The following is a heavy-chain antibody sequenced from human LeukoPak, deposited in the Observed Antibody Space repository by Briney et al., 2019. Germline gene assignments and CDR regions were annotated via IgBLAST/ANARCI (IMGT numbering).Heavy chain of an antibody. CDR3: ARTSNSGYDLLLDY. CDR1: GGTFSSYA. D-gene: IGHD5-12*01. CDR2: IIPIFGTA. J-gene: IGHJ4*02. V-gene: IGHV1-69*05. Sequence: ASVKVSCKASGGTFSSYAISWVRQAPGQGLEWMGGIIPIFGTANYAQKFQGRVTIITDESTSTAYMELSSLRSEDTAVYYCARTSNSGYDLLLDYWGQGTLVTVSS.